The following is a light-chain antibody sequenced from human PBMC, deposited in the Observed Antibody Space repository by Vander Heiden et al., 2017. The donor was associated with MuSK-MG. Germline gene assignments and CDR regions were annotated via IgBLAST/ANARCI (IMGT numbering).Light chain of an antibody. CDR1: QSVSSN. V-gene: IGKV3-15*01. CDR3: QQYDKWPPLT. CDR2: GAS. J-gene: IGKJ4*01. Sequence: EVVMTPSPPTLSVSPGERATLSCRASQSVSSNLAWYQQKPGQAPRLLIYGASTRATDTPDRFSGSGSGTEFTLTISSLQSEDFAVYYCQQYDKWPPLTFGGGTKVEIK.